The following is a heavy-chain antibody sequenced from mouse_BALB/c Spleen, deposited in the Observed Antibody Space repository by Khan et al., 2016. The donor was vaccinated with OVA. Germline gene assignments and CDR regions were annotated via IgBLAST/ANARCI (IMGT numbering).Heavy chain of an antibody. CDR1: GYTFTSYT. CDR2: INPSNGYT. CDR3: VRDGADHRNDGWFAY. V-gene: IGHV1-4*01. Sequence: VELVESGAELARPGASVKMSCKASGYTFTSYTIHWIKLRPGQGLEWIGFINPSNGYTNYNQKFKDKATLTADKSSTTVYMQLSSLTSDDSAVYNCVRDGADHRNDGWFAYWGKGTLVTVSA. J-gene: IGHJ3*01. D-gene: IGHD2-14*01.